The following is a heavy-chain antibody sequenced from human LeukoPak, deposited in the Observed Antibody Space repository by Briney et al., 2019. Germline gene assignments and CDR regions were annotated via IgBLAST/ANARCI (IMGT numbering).Heavy chain of an antibody. Sequence: SETLSLTXTVSGGSISSYYWSWIRQSAGKGLEWLGRIYTSGSTNYNPSLKSRVTMSVDTSKNQFSLKLSSVTAADTAVYYCAREEEDYYDSSGYYGDWGQGTLVTVSS. CDR2: IYTSGST. CDR3: AREEEDYYDSSGYYGD. J-gene: IGHJ4*02. D-gene: IGHD3-22*01. V-gene: IGHV4-4*07. CDR1: GGSISSYY.